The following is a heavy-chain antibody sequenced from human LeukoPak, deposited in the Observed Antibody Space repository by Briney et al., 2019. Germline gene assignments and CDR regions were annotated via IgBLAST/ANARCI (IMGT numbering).Heavy chain of an antibody. CDR3: ARSRSLIEPPFDY. CDR2: IYDSGST. CDR1: GGSIRSSYYY. J-gene: IGHJ4*02. D-gene: IGHD3-22*01. Sequence: PSETLSLTCTVSGGSIRSSYYYWGWIRQPPGKGLEWIGSIYDSGSTYYNPSLKSRVTISVDTSKNQFSLKLSSVTAADTAVYYCARSRSLIEPPFDYWGQGTLVTVSS. V-gene: IGHV4-39*07.